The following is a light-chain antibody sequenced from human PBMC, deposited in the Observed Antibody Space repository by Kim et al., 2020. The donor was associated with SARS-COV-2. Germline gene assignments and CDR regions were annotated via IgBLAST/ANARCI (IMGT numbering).Light chain of an antibody. CDR3: QAWDTRVV. CDR1: KLGDKY. Sequence: SYELTQPPSVSVSPGQTASITCSGDKLGDKYASWYQQKPGQSPVLVIYENSKRPSGIPERFSGSNSGNTATLTISGTQAMDEADYYCQAWDTRVVFGGGTQLPS. V-gene: IGLV3-1*01. CDR2: ENS. J-gene: IGLJ2*01.